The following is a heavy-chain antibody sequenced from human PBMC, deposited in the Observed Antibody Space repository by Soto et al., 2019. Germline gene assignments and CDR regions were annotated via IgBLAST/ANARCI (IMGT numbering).Heavy chain of an antibody. J-gene: IGHJ3*02. V-gene: IGHV6-1*01. CDR1: GDSVSSNSAA. CDR3: ARDYYDSSGYYYGSAFDI. Sequence: SQTLSLTGAISGDSVSSNSAAWNWIRQSPSRGLEWLGRTYYRSKWYNDYAVSVKSRITINPDTSKNQFSLQLNSVTPEDMAVYYCARDYYDSSGYYYGSAFDIWGQGTMVTVSS. CDR2: TYYRSKWYN. D-gene: IGHD3-22*01.